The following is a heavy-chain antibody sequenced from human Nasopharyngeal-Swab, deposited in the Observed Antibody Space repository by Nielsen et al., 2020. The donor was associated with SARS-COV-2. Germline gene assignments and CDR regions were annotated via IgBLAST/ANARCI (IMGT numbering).Heavy chain of an antibody. V-gene: IGHV4-31*03. D-gene: IGHD3-22*01. J-gene: IGHJ3*02. CDR1: GGSISSGGYY. CDR2: IYYSGST. Sequence: SETLSLTCTVSGGSISSGGYYWSWIRQHPGKGLEWIGYIYYSGSTYYNPSLKSRVPISVDTSKNQFSLKLSSVTAADAAVYYCARATITMIVVVDAFDIWGQGTMGTVSS. CDR3: ARATITMIVVVDAFDI.